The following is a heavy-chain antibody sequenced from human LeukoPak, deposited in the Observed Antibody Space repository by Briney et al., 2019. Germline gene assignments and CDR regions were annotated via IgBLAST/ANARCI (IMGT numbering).Heavy chain of an antibody. V-gene: IGHV3-23*01. D-gene: IGHD3-22*01. CDR1: GFTYSSYG. J-gene: IGHJ4*02. Sequence: GGSLRLSCAASGFTYSSYGMHWVRQAPGKGLEWVSAISGSGGSTYYADSVKGRFTISRDNSKNTLYLQMNSLRAEDTAVYYCAKQKRGAATMIVVYYFDYWGQGTLVTVSS. CDR3: AKQKRGAATMIVVYYFDY. CDR2: ISGSGGST.